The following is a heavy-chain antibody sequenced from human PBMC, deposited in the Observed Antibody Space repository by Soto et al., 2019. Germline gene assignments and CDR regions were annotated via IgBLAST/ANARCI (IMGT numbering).Heavy chain of an antibody. D-gene: IGHD2-15*01. V-gene: IGHV1-18*01. J-gene: IGHJ1*01. CDR1: GYTFTSYG. Sequence: ASVKVSCKASGYTFTSYGISWVRQAPGQGLEWMGWISAYNGNTNYAQKLQGRVTMTTDTSTSTAYMELRSLRSDDTAVYYCARDFIGYCSGGSCYPEYFQHWGQGTLVTVSS. CDR2: ISAYNGNT. CDR3: ARDFIGYCSGGSCYPEYFQH.